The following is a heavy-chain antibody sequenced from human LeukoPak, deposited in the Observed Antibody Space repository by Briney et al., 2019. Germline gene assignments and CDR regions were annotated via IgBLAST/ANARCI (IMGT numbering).Heavy chain of an antibody. J-gene: IGHJ5*02. D-gene: IGHD2-15*01. Sequence: PSETLSLTCTVSGGSISSSSYYWGWIRQPPGKGLEWIGSIYYSGSTYYNPSLKSRVTISVDTSKNQLSLKLSSVTAADTAVYYCAKSPYCSGGSCYQRNWFDPWGQGTLVTVSS. CDR2: IYYSGST. CDR3: AKSPYCSGGSCYQRNWFDP. V-gene: IGHV4-39*01. CDR1: GGSISSSSYY.